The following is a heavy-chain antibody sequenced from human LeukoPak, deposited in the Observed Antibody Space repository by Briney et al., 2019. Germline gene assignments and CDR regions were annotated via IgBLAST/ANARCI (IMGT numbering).Heavy chain of an antibody. V-gene: IGHV4-39*01. D-gene: IGHD1-26*01. J-gene: IGHJ4*02. CDR3: ARHAKPPGGSYYGADY. CDR1: GGSISSSSYY. CDR2: IYYSGST. Sequence: SETLSLTCTVSGGSISSSSYYWGWIRQPPGKGLEWIGSIYYSGSTYYNPSLKSRVTISVDTSKNQFSLKLSSVTAADTAVYYCARHAKPPGGSYYGADYWGQGTLVTVSS.